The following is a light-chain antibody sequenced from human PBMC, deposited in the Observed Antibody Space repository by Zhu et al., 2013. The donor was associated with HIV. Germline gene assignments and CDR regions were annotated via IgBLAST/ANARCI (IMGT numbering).Light chain of an antibody. CDR1: QSVLYSSNNKNY. J-gene: IGKJ4*01. Sequence: DIVMTQSPDSLAVSLGERAAINCKSSQSVLYSSNNKNYLAWYQQKPGQPPKLLIYWASTGRTGPVDRFSGSGSETDFTLTISSLQAEDVAVYYCQQYYRTPLTFGGGTKVEIK. V-gene: IGKV4-1*01. CDR3: QQYYRTPLT. CDR2: WAS.